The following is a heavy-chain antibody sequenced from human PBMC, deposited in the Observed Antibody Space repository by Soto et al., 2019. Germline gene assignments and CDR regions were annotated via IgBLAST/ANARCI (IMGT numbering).Heavy chain of an antibody. CDR1: GFTFSNYG. V-gene: IGHV3-33*01. J-gene: IGHJ6*02. CDR2: IWHDGNNK. CDR3: TTATWRLGYYDSSGYYYYYGMDV. Sequence: PGGSLRLSCAASGFTFSNYGMHWVRQAPGKGLEWVAIIWHDGNNKYYADSVRGRFIISRDNSKNTLYLQMNSLKTEDTAVYYCTTATWRLGYYDSSGYYYYYGMDVWGQGTTVTVSS. D-gene: IGHD3-22*01.